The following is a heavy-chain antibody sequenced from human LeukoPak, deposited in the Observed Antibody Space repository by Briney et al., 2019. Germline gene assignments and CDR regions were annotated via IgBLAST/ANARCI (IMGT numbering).Heavy chain of an antibody. Sequence: GGSLRLSCAASGFTFSSYAMSWVRQAPGKGLEWVAVISYDGSSKYYADSVKGRFTISRDNSKNTLYLQMNSLKIEDTAVYYCADESGFDYWGQGTLVTVSS. V-gene: IGHV3-30*03. CDR3: ADESGFDY. D-gene: IGHD3-10*01. CDR2: ISYDGSSK. J-gene: IGHJ4*02. CDR1: GFTFSSYA.